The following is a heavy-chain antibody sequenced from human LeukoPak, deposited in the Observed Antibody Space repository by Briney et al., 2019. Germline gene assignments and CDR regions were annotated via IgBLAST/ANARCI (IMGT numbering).Heavy chain of an antibody. J-gene: IGHJ4*02. Sequence: ASVKVSCKASGGTFRTFAISWVRQAPGQGLEWMGWLNPQTGDTHFAQKFQGRVTFTRDTSISTAYMAMSRLRSDDTAVFYCARGSRYHDWLSPLDSWGQGTLVTVSS. CDR3: ARGSRYHDWLSPLDS. V-gene: IGHV1-2*02. D-gene: IGHD3-9*01. CDR1: GGTFRTFA. CDR2: LNPQTGDT.